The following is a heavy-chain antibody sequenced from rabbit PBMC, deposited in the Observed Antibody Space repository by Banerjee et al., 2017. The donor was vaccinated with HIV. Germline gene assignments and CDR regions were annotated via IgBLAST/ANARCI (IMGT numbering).Heavy chain of an antibody. V-gene: IGHV1S40*01. D-gene: IGHD8-1*01. J-gene: IGHJ6*01. Sequence: QSLEESGGDLVKPGASLTLNCTASGFSFSNSDYICWVRQAPGKGLEWISCIAGSSSDFTYSATWAKGRSIISKTSSTTVTLQMTSLTAADTATYFCARDTGSSFSSYGMDLWGPGTLVTVS. CDR1: GFSFSNSDY. CDR3: ARDTGSSFSSYGMDL. CDR2: IAGSSSDFT.